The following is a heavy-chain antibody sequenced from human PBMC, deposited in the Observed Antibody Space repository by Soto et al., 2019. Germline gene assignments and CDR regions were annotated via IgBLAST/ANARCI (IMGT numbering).Heavy chain of an antibody. CDR2: ISYDGSNK. CDR1: GFTFSSYA. V-gene: IGHV3-30-3*01. D-gene: IGHD4-4*01. J-gene: IGHJ6*02. Sequence: QVQLVESGGGVVQPGRSLRLSCAASGFTFSSYAMHWVRQAPGKGLEWVTVISYDGSNKYYADSVKGRFTISRDNSKNTLYLQMNSLRAEETAVYYCARGAVTTRYYYYYGMDVWGQGTTVTVSS. CDR3: ARGAVTTRYYYYYGMDV.